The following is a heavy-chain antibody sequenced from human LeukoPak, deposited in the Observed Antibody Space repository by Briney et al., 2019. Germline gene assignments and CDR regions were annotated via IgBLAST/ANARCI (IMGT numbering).Heavy chain of an antibody. D-gene: IGHD6-13*01. CDR1: GFTFSSYG. CDR2: ISYDGSNK. CDR3: ASIAANY. Sequence: GRSLRLSCAASGFTFSSYGMHWVRQAPGKGLEWVAVISYDGSNKYYADSVKGRFTISRDNSKNTLYLQMNSLRAEDTAVYYCASIAANYWGQGTLVTVSS. V-gene: IGHV3-30*03. J-gene: IGHJ4*02.